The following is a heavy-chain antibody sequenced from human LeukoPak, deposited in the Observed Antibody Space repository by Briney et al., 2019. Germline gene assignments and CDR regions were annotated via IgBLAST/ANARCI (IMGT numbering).Heavy chain of an antibody. CDR2: IYYSGST. Sequence: SETLSLTCTVSGGSLSSYYWSWIRQPPGKGLEWIGYIYYSGSTNYNPSLKSRVTISVDTSKNQFSLKLSSVTAADTAVYYCARSEDFWSGVDYWGQGTLVTVSS. J-gene: IGHJ4*02. V-gene: IGHV4-59*08. CDR1: GGSLSSYY. CDR3: ARSEDFWSGVDY. D-gene: IGHD3-3*01.